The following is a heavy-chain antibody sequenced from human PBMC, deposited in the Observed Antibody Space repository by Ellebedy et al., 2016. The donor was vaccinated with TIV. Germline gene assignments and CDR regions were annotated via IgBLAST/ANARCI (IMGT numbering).Heavy chain of an antibody. V-gene: IGHV4-4*02. D-gene: IGHD3-10*01. Sequence: SETLSLXXAVSGGSISSSNWWSWVRQPPGKGLEWIGEIYHSGSTNYNPSLKSRVTISVDTSKNQFSLKLSSVTAADTAVYYCARGMVRGVIKTINFDYWGQGTLVTVSS. CDR3: ARGMVRGVIKTINFDY. CDR2: IYHSGST. CDR1: GGSISSSNW. J-gene: IGHJ4*02.